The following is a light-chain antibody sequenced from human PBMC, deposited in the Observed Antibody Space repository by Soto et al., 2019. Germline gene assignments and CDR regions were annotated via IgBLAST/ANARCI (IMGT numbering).Light chain of an antibody. V-gene: IGKV3-20*01. J-gene: IGKJ1*01. CDR3: QQYGSSPQT. CDR2: GAS. CDR1: QSVSSSY. Sequence: EIVLTQSPGTLSLSPGERVTLSCRASQSVSSSYLAWYQHKPGQAPRLLIYGASSRATGIPDRFGGSGSGTDFTLTISRLEPEDFAVYYCQQYGSSPQTFGQGTKVDI.